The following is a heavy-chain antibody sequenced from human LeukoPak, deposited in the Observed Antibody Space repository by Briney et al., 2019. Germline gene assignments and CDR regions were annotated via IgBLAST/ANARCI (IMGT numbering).Heavy chain of an antibody. Sequence: PGGTLRLSCVASGFTFSSYAMHWVRQAPGKGLEWVSLISWNGGTTYYADSVKGRFTISRDNSKNSLYLQMNSLRPEDTALYYCAKGRGDSSSSRGYFDYWGQGTLVTVSS. D-gene: IGHD6-6*01. CDR3: AKGRGDSSSSRGYFDY. V-gene: IGHV3-43D*03. J-gene: IGHJ4*02. CDR1: GFTFSSYA. CDR2: ISWNGGTT.